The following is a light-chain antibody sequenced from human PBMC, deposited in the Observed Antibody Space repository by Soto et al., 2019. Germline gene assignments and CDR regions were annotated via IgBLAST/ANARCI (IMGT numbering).Light chain of an antibody. CDR3: AAWDGSLNGVV. Sequence: QSVLTQPPSASGTPGQRVTISCSGSSSNIGSNSVNWYQQLPGTAPTLLMYSNNQRPSGVPDRFSGSKSGTSASLAISGLQSEDEADYYCAAWDGSLNGVVFGGGTKLTVL. J-gene: IGLJ2*01. V-gene: IGLV1-44*01. CDR2: SNN. CDR1: SSNIGSNS.